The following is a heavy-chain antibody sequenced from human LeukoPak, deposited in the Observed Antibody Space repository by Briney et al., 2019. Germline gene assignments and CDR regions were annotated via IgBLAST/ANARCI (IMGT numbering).Heavy chain of an antibody. J-gene: IGHJ4*02. CDR1: GFIFSSYS. CDR3: AKVLRVWENSGLFDY. CDR2: IGSSTTTV. D-gene: IGHD3-16*01. Sequence: GGSLRLSCAASGFIFSSYSMNWVRQAPGKGLEWISYIGSSTTTVYYADSVKGRFTISRDNVKNSLYLQMNSLRAEGTAVYYCAKVLRVWENSGLFDYWGQGTLVTVSS. V-gene: IGHV3-48*01.